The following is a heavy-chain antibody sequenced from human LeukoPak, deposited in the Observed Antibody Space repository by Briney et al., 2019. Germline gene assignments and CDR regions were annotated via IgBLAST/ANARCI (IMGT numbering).Heavy chain of an antibody. CDR2: ISSGSSTI. Sequence: GGSLRLSCAASGFTFSSYSMNWVRQAPGKGLEWVSYISSGSSTIYYADSVKGRFTISRDNAKNSLYLQMNSLRAEDTAVYYCARDVSGYDFRDYWGQGTLVTVSS. CDR1: GFTFSSYS. J-gene: IGHJ4*02. D-gene: IGHD5-12*01. CDR3: ARDVSGYDFRDY. V-gene: IGHV3-48*01.